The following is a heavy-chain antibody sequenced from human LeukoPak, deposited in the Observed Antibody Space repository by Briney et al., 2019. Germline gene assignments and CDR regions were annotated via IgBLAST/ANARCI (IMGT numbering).Heavy chain of an antibody. D-gene: IGHD6-19*01. CDR3: ARDRYSSGY. Sequence: SETLSLTCTVSGASISGYYWSWIRQPPGKGLEWIGYIYYSGSTNYNPSLKSRVTISVDTSKNQFSLKLRSVTAADTAVYYCARDRYSSGYRGQGTLVTVSS. CDR1: GASISGYY. CDR2: IYYSGST. V-gene: IGHV4-59*01. J-gene: IGHJ4*02.